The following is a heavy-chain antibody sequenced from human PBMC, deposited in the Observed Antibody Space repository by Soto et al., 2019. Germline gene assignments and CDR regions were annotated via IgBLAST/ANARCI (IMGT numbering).Heavy chain of an antibody. V-gene: IGHV4-31*03. CDR1: GGSISSGGYY. CDR3: ARGYDSSGYYPFDY. CDR2: IYYSGST. D-gene: IGHD3-22*01. J-gene: IGHJ4*02. Sequence: QVQLQESGPGLVKPSQTLSLTCTVSGGSISSGGYYWSWIRQHPGKGLEWIGYIYYSGSTYYNPSLKSRVTIAVDTSKNQFSLKLSSVTAADTAVYYCARGYDSSGYYPFDYWGQGPLVTVSS.